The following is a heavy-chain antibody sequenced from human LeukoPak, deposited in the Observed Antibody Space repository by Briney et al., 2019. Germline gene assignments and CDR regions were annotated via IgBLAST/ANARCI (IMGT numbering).Heavy chain of an antibody. J-gene: IGHJ4*02. CDR2: IYSGGST. CDR1: GFTVSSNY. Sequence: GGSLRLSCAASGFTVSSNYMSWVRQAPGKGLEWVSVIYSGGSTYYADSVKGRFTISRDNSKNTLYLQMNSLRAEDTAVYYCARASRIMITFGGVIVLNWGQGTLVTVSS. V-gene: IGHV3-66*01. CDR3: ARASRIMITFGGVIVLN. D-gene: IGHD3-16*02.